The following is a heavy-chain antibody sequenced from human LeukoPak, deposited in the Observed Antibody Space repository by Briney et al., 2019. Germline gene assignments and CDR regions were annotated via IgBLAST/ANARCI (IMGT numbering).Heavy chain of an antibody. CDR2: IYYSGST. Sequence: SETLSLTCTVSGGSISSYYWSWIRQPPGKGLEWIGYIYYSGSTNYNPSLKSRVTISVDTSKNQFSLKLSSVTAADTAVYYCASSYYYDSSGYYSIQHWGQGTLVTVSS. J-gene: IGHJ1*01. CDR3: ASSYYYDSSGYYSIQH. CDR1: GGSISSYY. D-gene: IGHD3-22*01. V-gene: IGHV4-59*08.